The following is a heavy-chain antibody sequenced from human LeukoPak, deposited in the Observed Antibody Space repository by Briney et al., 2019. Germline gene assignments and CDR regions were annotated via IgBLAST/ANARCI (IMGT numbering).Heavy chain of an antibody. Sequence: GASVKVSCKASGYTFTGYYMHWVRQAPGQGLEWMGWINPNSGGTNYAQKFQGRVTMTRDTSISTACMELSRLRSDDTAVYYCARGNDILTGYYRLYFDYWGQGTLVTVSS. CDR1: GYTFTGYY. D-gene: IGHD3-9*01. CDR3: ARGNDILTGYYRLYFDY. J-gene: IGHJ4*02. CDR2: INPNSGGT. V-gene: IGHV1-2*02.